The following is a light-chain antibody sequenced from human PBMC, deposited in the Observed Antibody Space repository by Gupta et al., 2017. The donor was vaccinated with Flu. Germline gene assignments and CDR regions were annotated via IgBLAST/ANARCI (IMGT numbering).Light chain of an antibody. J-gene: IGLJ3*02. V-gene: IGLV2-11*01. CDR3: CSYAGSYTFWV. CDR2: DVS. CDR1: SDVGGYNY. Sequence: SDVGGYNYVSWYQQHPGKAPKLMIYDVSKRPSGVPDRFSGSKSGNTASLTISGLQAEDEADYYCCSYAGSYTFWVFGGGTKLTVL.